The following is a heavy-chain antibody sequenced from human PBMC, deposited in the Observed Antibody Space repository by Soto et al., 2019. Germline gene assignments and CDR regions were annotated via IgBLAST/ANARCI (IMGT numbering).Heavy chain of an antibody. CDR1: GFTFSNYA. CDR2: ISGRGGNT. CDR3: AKAGCSGGTCYLYYFDY. V-gene: IGHV3-23*01. Sequence: GGSLRLSCAASGFTFSNYAMSWVRQAPGKGLEWVSTISGRGGNTYYADSVKGRFTISRDNSRNTLYLQMDSLRVEDSAVYSCAKAGCSGGTCYLYYFDYWGQGALVTVSS. J-gene: IGHJ4*02. D-gene: IGHD2-15*01.